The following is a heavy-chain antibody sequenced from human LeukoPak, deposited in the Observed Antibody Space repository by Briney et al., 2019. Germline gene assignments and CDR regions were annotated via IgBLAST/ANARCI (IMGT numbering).Heavy chain of an antibody. Sequence: ASVKVSCKASGYTFTGYYMHCVRQAPGQGLEWMGWINPNSGGTNYAQKFQGRVTMTRDTSISTAYMELSRLRSDDTAVYYCARADEYYDILTGYSLDYWGQGTLVTVSS. CDR1: GYTFTGYY. J-gene: IGHJ4*02. D-gene: IGHD3-9*01. CDR3: ARADEYYDILTGYSLDY. V-gene: IGHV1-2*02. CDR2: INPNSGGT.